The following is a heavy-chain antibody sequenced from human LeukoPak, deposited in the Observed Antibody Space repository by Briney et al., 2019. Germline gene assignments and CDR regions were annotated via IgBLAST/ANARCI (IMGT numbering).Heavy chain of an antibody. Sequence: SETLSLTCSVSGGSTRTSTSYWDWVRQPPGKGLEWIGSIHYSGSTYKNPSLKSRVTISMDTSGSQFSLKVTSLTAADSAVYFCARESSSSRYFMDVWGRGTTVTVSS. CDR1: GGSTRTSTSY. CDR3: ARESSSSRYFMDV. J-gene: IGHJ6*03. D-gene: IGHD6-6*01. V-gene: IGHV4-39*07. CDR2: IHYSGST.